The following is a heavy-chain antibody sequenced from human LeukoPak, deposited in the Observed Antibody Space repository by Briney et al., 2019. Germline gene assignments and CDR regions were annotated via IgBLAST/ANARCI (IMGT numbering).Heavy chain of an antibody. CDR3: ARLPGYSSGWSWEPILGWFDP. Sequence: GGSLRLSCAASGFTFSSYSMNWVRQAPGKGLEWVSGINWNGDSTGYADSVKGRFTISRDNAKNSLYLQMNSLRAEDTAMYYCARLPGYSSGWSWEPILGWFDPWGQGTLVTVSS. D-gene: IGHD6-19*01. V-gene: IGHV3-20*04. J-gene: IGHJ5*02. CDR2: INWNGDST. CDR1: GFTFSSYS.